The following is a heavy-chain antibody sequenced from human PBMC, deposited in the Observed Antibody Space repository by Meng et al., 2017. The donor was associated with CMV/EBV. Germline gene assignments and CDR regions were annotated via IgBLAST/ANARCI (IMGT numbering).Heavy chain of an antibody. CDR3: ARGVGGWFDP. J-gene: IGHJ5*02. D-gene: IGHD1-26*01. CDR1: GGSFSGYY. V-gene: IGHV4-34*01. Sequence: QVLLHERGAGLLKPSETLSLPCAVYGGSFSGYYWSSIRQPPGKGLEWIGEITPSGSTNYNPSLKSRVTISVDTSKNQFSLKLSSVTAADTAVYYCARGVGGWFDPWGQGTLVTVSS. CDR2: ITPSGST.